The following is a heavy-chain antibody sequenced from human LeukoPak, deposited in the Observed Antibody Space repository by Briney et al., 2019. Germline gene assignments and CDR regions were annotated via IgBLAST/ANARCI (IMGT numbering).Heavy chain of an antibody. V-gene: IGHV3-23*01. J-gene: IGHJ5*01. CDR2: IIDSGIST. CDR1: GFTFNSHA. CDR3: AKGSRGNYDS. D-gene: IGHD1-26*01. Sequence: GGSLRLSCAASGFTFNSHAMTWVRQAPEKGLEWVSSIIDSGISTYYGDSVKGRFTISRDNSKNTLYLQMNSLRAEDTAVYYCAKGSRGNYDSWGQGTLVTVSS.